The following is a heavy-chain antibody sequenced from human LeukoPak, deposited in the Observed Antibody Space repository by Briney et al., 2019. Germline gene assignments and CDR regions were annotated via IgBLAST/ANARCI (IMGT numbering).Heavy chain of an antibody. CDR2: IRYDGSNK. Sequence: GGSLRLSCAASGFTFSSYGMHWVRQAPGKGLEWVAFIRYDGSNKYYADSVKGRFTISRDNSKNTLYLQMNSLRAEDTAVYYCAKDQPSSYGYSYFDYWGQGTLVTVSS. J-gene: IGHJ4*02. V-gene: IGHV3-30*02. CDR3: AKDQPSSYGYSYFDY. CDR1: GFTFSSYG. D-gene: IGHD5-18*01.